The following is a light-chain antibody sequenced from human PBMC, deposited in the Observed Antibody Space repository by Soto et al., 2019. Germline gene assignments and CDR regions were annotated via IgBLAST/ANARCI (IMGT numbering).Light chain of an antibody. CDR2: GAS. CDR1: QSISNN. Sequence: EIVMTQSPATLSVSPGERATLSCGASQSISNNLAWYQQQPGQAPRLLIYGASTTATGIPARFSGSGTGTEFTLTISSLQSEDFAVYYCLHYYEWPRWTFGQGTKVEVK. V-gene: IGKV3-15*01. J-gene: IGKJ1*01. CDR3: LHYYEWPRWT.